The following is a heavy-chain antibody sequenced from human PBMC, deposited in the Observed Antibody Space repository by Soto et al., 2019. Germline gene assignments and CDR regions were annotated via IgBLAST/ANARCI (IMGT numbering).Heavy chain of an antibody. D-gene: IGHD3-22*01. V-gene: IGHV3-33*01. CDR1: GFTFSSYG. CDR3: AREADSSGCNDY. Sequence: GGSLRLSCAASGFTFSSYGMHWVRQAPGKGLEWVAVIWYDGSNKYYADSVKGRFTISRDNSKNTLYLQMNSLRAEDTAVYYCAREADSSGCNDYWGQGTLVTVSS. CDR2: IWYDGSNK. J-gene: IGHJ4*02.